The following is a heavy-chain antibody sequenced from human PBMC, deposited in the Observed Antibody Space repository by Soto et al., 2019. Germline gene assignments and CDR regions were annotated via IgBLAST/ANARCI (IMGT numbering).Heavy chain of an antibody. V-gene: IGHV4-61*01. J-gene: IGHJ5*02. CDR3: ARSAEDYDSSQGSNWFDP. Sequence: SETLSLTCIVSGASVSSGSYYWSWIRQPPGKGLEWIGYIYSSGSTNYDPSLKSRVTMSLDTSKNQFSLKLSSVTAADTAVYYCARSAEDYDSSQGSNWFDPWGRGTLVTVSS. D-gene: IGHD3-22*01. CDR2: IYSSGST. CDR1: GASVSSGSYY.